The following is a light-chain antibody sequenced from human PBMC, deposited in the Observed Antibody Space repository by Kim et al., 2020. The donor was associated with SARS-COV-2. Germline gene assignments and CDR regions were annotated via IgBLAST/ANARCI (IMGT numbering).Light chain of an antibody. V-gene: IGLV2-11*01. Sequence: PGQSVTISCTGTSSDVGGYNYVAWYQQHPGKAPKRMIYDVSKRPSGVPDRFSGSKSGNTASLTISGLQAEDEADYYCCSYAGSYTVFGGGTQLTVL. CDR2: DVS. CDR1: SSDVGGYNY. J-gene: IGLJ2*01. CDR3: CSYAGSYTV.